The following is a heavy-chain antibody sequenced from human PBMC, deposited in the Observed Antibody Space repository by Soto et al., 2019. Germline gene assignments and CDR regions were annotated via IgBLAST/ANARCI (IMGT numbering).Heavy chain of an antibody. CDR1: GGSISSSSYY. CDR3: ARHSSGWYNLYYYGMDV. V-gene: IGHV4-39*01. J-gene: IGHJ6*02. CDR2: IYYSGST. Sequence: SETLSLTCTVSGGSISSSSYYWGWIRQPPGRGLEWIGSIYYSGSTYYNPSLKSRVTISVDTSKNQFSLKLSSVTAADTAVYYCARHSSGWYNLYYYGMDVWGQGTTVTVS. D-gene: IGHD6-19*01.